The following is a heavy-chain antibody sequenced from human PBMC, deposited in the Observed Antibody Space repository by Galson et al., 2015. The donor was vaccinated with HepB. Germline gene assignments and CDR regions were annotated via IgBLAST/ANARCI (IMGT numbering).Heavy chain of an antibody. CDR1: GLTFSRYG. CDR3: ATDVGVLPGAIFDY. J-gene: IGHJ4*02. CDR2: INDDGGNT. V-gene: IGHV3-23*01. D-gene: IGHD2-2*01. Sequence: SLRLSCAASGLTFSRYGMAWVRQAPGKGLEWVSTINDDGGNTHYADSVKGRFTISRDNSKNTLYLQLTSLKDEDTALYYCATDVGVLPGAIFDYWGQAPPVTVSS.